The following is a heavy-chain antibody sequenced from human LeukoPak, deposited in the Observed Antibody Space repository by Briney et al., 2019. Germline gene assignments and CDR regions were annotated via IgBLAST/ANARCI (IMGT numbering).Heavy chain of an antibody. CDR2: IYTSGST. Sequence: PSETLSLTCTVSGGSISSSSYYWSWIRQPAGKGLEWIGRIYTSGSTNYNPSLKSRVTISVDTSKNQFSLKLSSVTAADTAVYYCAREASGYSGYEGIDYWGQGTLVTVSS. CDR1: GGSISSSSYY. V-gene: IGHV4-61*02. CDR3: AREASGYSGYEGIDY. D-gene: IGHD5-12*01. J-gene: IGHJ4*02.